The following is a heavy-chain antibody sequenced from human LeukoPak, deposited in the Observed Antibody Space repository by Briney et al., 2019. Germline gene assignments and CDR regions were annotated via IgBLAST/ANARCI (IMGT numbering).Heavy chain of an antibody. J-gene: IGHJ3*02. V-gene: IGHV4-31*03. Sequence: SQTLSLTCTVSGGSISSGGYYWSWIRQHPGKGLEWIGYIYYSGSTYYNPSLKSRVTISVDTSKNQFSLKLSSVTAADTAVYYCARASFSLYAFDIWGQGTKVTVSS. CDR1: GGSISSGGYY. CDR3: ARASFSLYAFDI. CDR2: IYYSGST. D-gene: IGHD3-3*02.